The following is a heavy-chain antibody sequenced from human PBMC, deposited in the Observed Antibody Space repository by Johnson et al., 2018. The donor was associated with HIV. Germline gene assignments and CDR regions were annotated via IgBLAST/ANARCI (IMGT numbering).Heavy chain of an antibody. V-gene: IGHV3-7*02. J-gene: IGHJ3*01. D-gene: IGHD1-26*01. CDR2: IKQDGSEK. CDR1: GFIFSDYY. Sequence: VQLVESGGGLVKPGGSLRLSCAASGFIFSDYYMNWIRQAPGKGLEWVANIKQDGSEKYYVDSVKGRFTISRDNSKNTLYLQMNSLRAEDTALYYCAKGRMGASGSYNVWGQGTMVTVSS. CDR3: AKGRMGASGSYNV.